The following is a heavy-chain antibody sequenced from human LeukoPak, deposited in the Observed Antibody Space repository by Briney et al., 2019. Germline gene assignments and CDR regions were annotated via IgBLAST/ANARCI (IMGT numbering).Heavy chain of an antibody. V-gene: IGHV1-69*05. CDR3: ARLVLEVRIGYCSSTSCQNWFDP. D-gene: IGHD2-2*01. CDR2: IIPIFGTA. Sequence: ASVKVSCKASGGTFSSYAISWVRQAPGQGLEWMGGIIPIFGTANYAQKFQGRVTITTDESTSTAYMELSSLRSEDTAVYYCARLVLEVRIGYCSSTSCQNWFDPWGQGTLVTVSS. J-gene: IGHJ5*02. CDR1: GGTFSSYA.